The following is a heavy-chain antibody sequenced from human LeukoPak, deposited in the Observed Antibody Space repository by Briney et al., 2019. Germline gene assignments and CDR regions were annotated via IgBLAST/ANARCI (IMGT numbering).Heavy chain of an antibody. CDR1: GFTFSDST. CDR2: ISSSSTM. V-gene: IGHV3-69-1*01. J-gene: IGHJ4*02. CDR3: VRGDSRDY. D-gene: IGHD6-13*01. Sequence: PGGSLRLSCAASGFTFSDSTMNWVRQAPGKGLEWVSSISSSSTMHYADSVKGRLTISRDNAKNSLYLQINSLRAEDTAVYYCVRGDSRDYWGQGTLVTVSS.